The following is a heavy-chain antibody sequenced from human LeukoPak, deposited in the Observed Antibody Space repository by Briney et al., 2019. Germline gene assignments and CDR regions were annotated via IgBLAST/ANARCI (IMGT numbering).Heavy chain of an antibody. CDR3: AREEWELGENWFDP. D-gene: IGHD1-26*01. CDR2: IKQDGSEK. Sequence: PGGSLRLSCAASGFTFSSYSMNWVRQAPGKGLEWVANIKQDGSEKYYVDSVKGRFTISRDNAKNSLYLQMNSLRAEDTAVYYCAREEWELGENWFDPWGQGTLVTVSS. V-gene: IGHV3-7*01. CDR1: GFTFSSYS. J-gene: IGHJ5*02.